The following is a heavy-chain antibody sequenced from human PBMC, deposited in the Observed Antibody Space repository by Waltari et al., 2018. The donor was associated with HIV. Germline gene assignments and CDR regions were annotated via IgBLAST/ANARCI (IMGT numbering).Heavy chain of an antibody. V-gene: IGHV3-23*01. D-gene: IGHD4-4*01. J-gene: IGHJ4*02. Sequence: EVQLLESGGGLVQPGGSLRLSCAASGFTFSSYAMSWVRQAPGKGLEGVAAISGSGGSTYYADSVKGRFTISRDNSKNTLYLQMNSLRAEDTAVYYCAKDPGVYSNSRLWGQGTLVTVSS. CDR3: AKDPGVYSNSRL. CDR1: GFTFSSYA. CDR2: ISGSGGST.